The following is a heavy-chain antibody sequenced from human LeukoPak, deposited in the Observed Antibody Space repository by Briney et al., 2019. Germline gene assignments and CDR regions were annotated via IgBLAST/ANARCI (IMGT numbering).Heavy chain of an antibody. J-gene: IGHJ4*02. CDR3: AKANSVAAAVIDY. V-gene: IGHV3-9*01. CDR1: GFTFDDYA. Sequence: SGGSLRLSCAASGFTFDDYAMHWVRQAPGKGLEWVSGISWNSGSIGYADSVKGRFTISRDNAENSLYLQMNSLRAEDTALYYCAKANSVAAAVIDYWGQGTLVTVSS. D-gene: IGHD6-13*01. CDR2: ISWNSGSI.